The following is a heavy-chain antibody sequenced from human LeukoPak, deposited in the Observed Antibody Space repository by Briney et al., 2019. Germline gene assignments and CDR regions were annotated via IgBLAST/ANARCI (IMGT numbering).Heavy chain of an antibody. D-gene: IGHD2-8*01. V-gene: IGHV1-2*02. CDR1: GYTFTGYY. Sequence: RASVKVSCKASGYTFTGYYMHWVRQAPGQGLEWMGWINPNSGGTNYAQKFQGRVTMTRDTSISTAYMELSRLRSDDTAVYYCARDVYRCTNGVCYGLAFDIWGQGTMVTVSS. CDR2: INPNSGGT. CDR3: ARDVYRCTNGVCYGLAFDI. J-gene: IGHJ3*02.